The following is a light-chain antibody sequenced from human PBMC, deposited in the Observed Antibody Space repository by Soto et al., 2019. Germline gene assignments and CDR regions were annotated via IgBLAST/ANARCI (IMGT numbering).Light chain of an antibody. CDR2: GAS. V-gene: IGKV1-39*01. J-gene: IGKJ4*01. CDR1: QSISTY. Sequence: DIQMSQSPSSLSASIGDRITITCRASQSISTYLNWYQQKPGKAPRLLIYGASTLQNGVPSRFSGSGSATEYPLPIYSLEPEDFANYYLPQSFLTPPLTFRGGTTVEMK. CDR3: PQSFLTPPLT.